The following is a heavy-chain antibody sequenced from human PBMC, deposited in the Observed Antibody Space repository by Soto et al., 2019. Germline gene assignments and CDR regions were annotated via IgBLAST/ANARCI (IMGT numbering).Heavy chain of an antibody. V-gene: IGHV1-58*01. D-gene: IGHD6-19*01. CDR1: GFTFTSSA. CDR2: IVVGSGNT. J-gene: IGHJ6*02. Sequence: SVKVSCKASGFTFTSSAVQWVRQARGQRLEWIGWIVVGSGNTNYAQKFQERVTITRDMSTSTAYMELSSLRSEDTAVYYCAAPRYSSGWYDYYYGMDVWGQGTTVTVSS. CDR3: AAPRYSSGWYDYYYGMDV.